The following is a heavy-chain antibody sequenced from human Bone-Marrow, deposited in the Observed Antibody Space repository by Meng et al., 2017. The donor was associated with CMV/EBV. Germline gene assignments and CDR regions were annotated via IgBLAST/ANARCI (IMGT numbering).Heavy chain of an antibody. V-gene: IGHV1-2*02. CDR3: AREREDY. CDR2: INPSSGGT. J-gene: IGHJ4*02. Sequence: ASVKVSCKATGYTFTDCYILWVRQAPGQGLEWMGWINPSSGGTNYAQKFQGRVTMTRDTSISSAYMELNRLTSDDTAVYYCAREREDYWGQGTPVTVSS. CDR1: GYTFTDCY.